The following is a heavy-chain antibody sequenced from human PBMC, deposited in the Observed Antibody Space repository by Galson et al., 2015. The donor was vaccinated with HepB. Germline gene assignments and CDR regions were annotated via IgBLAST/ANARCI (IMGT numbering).Heavy chain of an antibody. CDR2: IRSKAYGGTT. D-gene: IGHD6-19*01. Sequence: SLRLSCAASGFTFGDYAMSWFRQAPGKGLEWVGFIRSKAYGGTTEYAVSVKGRFTISRDDSKSIAYLQMNSLKTEDTAVYYCTRDEWGDRSSGFMPPSYYYGMDVWGQGTTVTVSS. CDR1: GFTFGDYA. J-gene: IGHJ6*02. CDR3: TRDEWGDRSSGFMPPSYYYGMDV. V-gene: IGHV3-49*03.